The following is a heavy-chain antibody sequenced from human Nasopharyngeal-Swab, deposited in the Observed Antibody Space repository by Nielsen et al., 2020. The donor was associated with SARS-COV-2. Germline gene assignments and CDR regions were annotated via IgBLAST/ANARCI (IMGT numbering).Heavy chain of an antibody. D-gene: IGHD6-19*01. J-gene: IGHJ6*02. CDR2: IYSGGST. CDR1: GFTVSSNY. Sequence: GGSLRLSCAASGFTVSSNYMSWVRQAPGKGLEWVSVIYSGGSTYYADSVKGRFTISRDNSKNTLYLQMNSLRAEDMAVYYCARDRGIAVAGTHYYYGMDVWGQGTTVTVSS. CDR3: ARDRGIAVAGTHYYYGMDV. V-gene: IGHV3-53*01.